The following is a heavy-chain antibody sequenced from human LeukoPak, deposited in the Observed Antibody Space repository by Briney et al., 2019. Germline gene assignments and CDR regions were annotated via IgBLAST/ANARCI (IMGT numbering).Heavy chain of an antibody. Sequence: GGSLRLSCAASGFTFSSYGMHWVRQAPGKGLEWVAVISYDGSNKYYADSVKGRFTISRDNSKNTLYLQMNSLRAEDTAVYYCAEEPDDKEYYFDYWGQGTLVTVSS. V-gene: IGHV3-30*18. CDR2: ISYDGSNK. CDR1: GFTFSSYG. D-gene: IGHD1-14*01. J-gene: IGHJ4*02. CDR3: AEEPDDKEYYFDY.